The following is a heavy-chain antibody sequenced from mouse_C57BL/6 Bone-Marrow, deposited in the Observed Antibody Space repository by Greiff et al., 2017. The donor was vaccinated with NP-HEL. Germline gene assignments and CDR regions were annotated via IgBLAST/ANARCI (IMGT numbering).Heavy chain of an antibody. J-gene: IGHJ1*03. Sequence: VQLKQSGPELVKPGASVKMSCKASGYTFTDYNMHWVKQSHGKSLEWIGYINPNNGGTSYNQKFKGKATLTVNKSSSTAYMELRSLTSEDSAVYYCARGDYGSPWYFDVWGTGTTVTVSS. CDR3: ARGDYGSPWYFDV. CDR1: GYTFTDYN. CDR2: INPNNGGT. V-gene: IGHV1-22*01. D-gene: IGHD1-1*01.